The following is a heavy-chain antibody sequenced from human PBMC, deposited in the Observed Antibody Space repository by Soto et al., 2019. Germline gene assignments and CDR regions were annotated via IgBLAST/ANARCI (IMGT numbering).Heavy chain of an antibody. Sequence: GASVKVSCKASGYTFTSYDINWVRQATGQGLEWMGWMNPNSGNTGYAQKFQGRVTMTRNTSISTAYMELSSLRSEDTAVYYCARGNYYDSSGYYGLNFDYWGQGTLVTVSS. CDR3: ARGNYYDSSGYYGLNFDY. D-gene: IGHD3-22*01. V-gene: IGHV1-8*01. CDR1: GYTFTSYD. CDR2: MNPNSGNT. J-gene: IGHJ4*02.